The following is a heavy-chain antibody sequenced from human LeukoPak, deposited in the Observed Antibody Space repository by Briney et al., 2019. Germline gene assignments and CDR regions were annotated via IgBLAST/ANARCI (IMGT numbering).Heavy chain of an antibody. CDR1: GFTFSSYA. CDR2: IRYDGSNK. J-gene: IGHJ4*02. V-gene: IGHV3-30*02. CDR3: AKPHFDD. Sequence: PGGSLRLSCTASGFTFSSYAMHWVRQAPGKGLEWVAFIRYDGSNKYYADSVKGRFTTSRDNSKNTLYLQMNSLRAGDTAVYYCAKPHFDDWGQGTLVTVSS.